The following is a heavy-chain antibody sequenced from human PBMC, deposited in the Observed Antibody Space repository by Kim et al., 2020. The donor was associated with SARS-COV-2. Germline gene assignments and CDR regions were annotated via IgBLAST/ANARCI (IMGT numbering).Heavy chain of an antibody. CDR3: ARLLEGGYYYGVDV. CDR1: GFTFSSYT. J-gene: IGHJ6*02. CDR2: ISRTSSYI. V-gene: IGHV3-21*01. Sequence: GGSLRLSCAASGFTFSSYTMNWVRQAPGKGLEWVSSISRTSSYIFYADSVKGRFTISRDNAKNSLYLQMNSLRAEDTAVYYCARLLEGGYYYGVDVWGQGTTVTVSS. D-gene: IGHD1-1*01.